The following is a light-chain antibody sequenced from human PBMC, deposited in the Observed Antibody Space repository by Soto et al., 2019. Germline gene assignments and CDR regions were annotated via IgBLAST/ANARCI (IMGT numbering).Light chain of an antibody. CDR3: QQYNAYPWT. CDR1: QVIGSRY. Sequence: EIVMTQSPGTLSLSPGERATISCRASQVIGSRYLAWYHQKSGQAPRLLIYGASSRATGIPDRFSGSGSGTDFTLTISSLQPDDFATYYCQQYNAYPWTFGQGTKVEI. V-gene: IGKV3-20*01. J-gene: IGKJ1*01. CDR2: GAS.